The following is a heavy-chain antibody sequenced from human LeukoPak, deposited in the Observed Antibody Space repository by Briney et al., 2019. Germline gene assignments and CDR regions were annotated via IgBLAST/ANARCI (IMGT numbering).Heavy chain of an antibody. Sequence: SETLSLTCTVSGGSISSYYWSWIRQPPGKGLEWIGYIYYSGSTNYNPSLKSRVTISVDTSKNQFSLKLSSVTAADTAVYYCARVFSDAYNCAYFDYWGQGTLVTVSS. D-gene: IGHD5-24*01. CDR1: GGSISSYY. CDR3: ARVFSDAYNCAYFDY. CDR2: IYYSGST. V-gene: IGHV4-59*01. J-gene: IGHJ4*02.